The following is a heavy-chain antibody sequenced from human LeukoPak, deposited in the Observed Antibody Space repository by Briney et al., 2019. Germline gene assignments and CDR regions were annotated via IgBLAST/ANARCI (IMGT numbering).Heavy chain of an antibody. J-gene: IGHJ4*02. V-gene: IGHV3-48*01. CDR3: AKEWYYYGSGSYLKPYYYDY. CDR1: GFTFSSYS. CDR2: ISSSTNTI. D-gene: IGHD3-10*01. Sequence: GGSLRLSCAASGFTFSSYSMNWVRQAPGKGLEWVSYISSSTNTIYYADSVKGRSTISRDNAKNSLYLQMNSLRAEDTAVYYCAKEWYYYGSGSYLKPYYYDYWGQGTLVTVSS.